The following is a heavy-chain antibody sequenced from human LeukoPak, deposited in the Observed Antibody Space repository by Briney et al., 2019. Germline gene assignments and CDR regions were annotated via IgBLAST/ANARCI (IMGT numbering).Heavy chain of an antibody. J-gene: IGHJ6*02. CDR2: ISSSSSYI. V-gene: IGHV3-21*01. CDR1: GFTFSSYS. Sequence: PGGSLRLSCAASGFTFSSYSMNWVRQAPGKGLEWVSSISSSSSYIYYADSVKGRVTISRDNAKNSLYLQTNSLRAEDTAVYYCARTPRETSYYYDSSGYSYYYYYGMDVWGQGTTVTVSS. D-gene: IGHD3-22*01. CDR3: ARTPRETSYYYDSSGYSYYYYYGMDV.